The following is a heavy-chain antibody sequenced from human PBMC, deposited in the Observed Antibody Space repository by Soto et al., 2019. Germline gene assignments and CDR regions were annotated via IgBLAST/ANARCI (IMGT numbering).Heavy chain of an antibody. Sequence: QVQLVQSGADVQRPGSSVRVSCKASGDTFNFYSINWVRQAPGLGLQWMGRINPILSMSNYAPRFQGRVTMTADKSTSTAYIELISLRSEDTAMYYCATSYGSGYRAFDSWGQGALVTVSS. CDR3: ATSYGSGYRAFDS. CDR2: INPILSMS. V-gene: IGHV1-69*02. CDR1: GDTFNFYS. D-gene: IGHD3-10*01. J-gene: IGHJ4*02.